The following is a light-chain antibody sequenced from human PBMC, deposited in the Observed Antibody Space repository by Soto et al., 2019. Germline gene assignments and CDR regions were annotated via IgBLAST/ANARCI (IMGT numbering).Light chain of an antibody. CDR1: SSDVGGYNY. CDR3: SSSTSSSTTYV. CDR2: EVS. V-gene: IGLV2-14*01. J-gene: IGLJ1*01. Sequence: QSALTQPASVSGSPGQSITISCTGTSSDVGGYNYVSWYQQHPGKAPKLMIYEVSNRPSGVSNRFSGSKSGNTASLTISGRQAADEAAYYCSSSTSSSTTYVFGTGTQLTVL.